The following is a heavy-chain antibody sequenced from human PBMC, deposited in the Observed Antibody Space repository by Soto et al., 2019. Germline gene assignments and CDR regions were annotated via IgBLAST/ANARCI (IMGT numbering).Heavy chain of an antibody. CDR1: GYTFTGYY. V-gene: IGHV1-2*04. CDR2: INPNSGGT. CDR3: ARVFYDSSGSVEIGAFDI. J-gene: IGHJ3*02. Sequence: ASVKVSCKASGYTFTGYYMHWVRQAPGQGLEWMGWINPNSGGTNYAQKFQGWVTMTRDTSISTAYMGLGRLRSDDTAVYYCARVFYDSSGSVEIGAFDIWGQGTMVTVSS. D-gene: IGHD3-22*01.